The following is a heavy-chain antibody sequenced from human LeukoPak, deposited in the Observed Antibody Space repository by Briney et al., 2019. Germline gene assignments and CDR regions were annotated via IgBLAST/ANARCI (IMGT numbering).Heavy chain of an antibody. J-gene: IGHJ3*02. V-gene: IGHV3-11*04. Sequence: PGGSLRLSCAASGFTFSNYWMSWVRQPPGKGMEWVSYISSSGSTIYYADSVKGRFTISRDNAKNSLYLQMNSLRAEDTAVYYCAIYSEIAVGGAFDIWGQGTMVTVSS. CDR3: AIYSEIAVGGAFDI. D-gene: IGHD6-19*01. CDR1: GFTFSNYW. CDR2: ISSSGSTI.